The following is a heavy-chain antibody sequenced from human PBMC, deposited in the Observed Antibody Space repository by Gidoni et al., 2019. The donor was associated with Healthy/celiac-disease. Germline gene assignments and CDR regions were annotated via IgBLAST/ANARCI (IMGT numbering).Heavy chain of an antibody. J-gene: IGHJ4*02. CDR3: AKEIHYDSSGYPFDY. CDR1: GFTFDDYA. D-gene: IGHD3-22*01. Sequence: EVQLVESGGGLVQPGRSLRLSCAASGFTFDDYAMHWVRQAPGKGLEWVSGISWNSGSIGYADSVKGRFTISRDNAKNSLYLQMNSLRAEDTALYYCAKEIHYDSSGYPFDYWGQGTLVTVSS. CDR2: ISWNSGSI. V-gene: IGHV3-9*01.